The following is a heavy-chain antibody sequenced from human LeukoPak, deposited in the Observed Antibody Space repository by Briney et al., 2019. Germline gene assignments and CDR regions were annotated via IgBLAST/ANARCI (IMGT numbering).Heavy chain of an antibody. V-gene: IGHV3-74*01. CDR1: GNYL. CDR3: VSFYETY. J-gene: IGHJ4*02. D-gene: IGHD2-2*01. Sequence: GGSLRLSCAASGNYLMHWVRQAPGKGLVWVSHINSDGSWTSYVDSVKGRFTISKDNAKNTVYLQMNNLRAEDTAVYYCVSFYETYWGRGTLVTVSS. CDR2: INSDGSWT.